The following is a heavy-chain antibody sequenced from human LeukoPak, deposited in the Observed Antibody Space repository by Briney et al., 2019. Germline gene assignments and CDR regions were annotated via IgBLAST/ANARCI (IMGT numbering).Heavy chain of an antibody. Sequence: GGSLRLSCAASGFTFFNYWMSWGRQAPGKGLGWVANINLEGSQKYYVDSLKGRFTISRDNANNLLYLQMNSLRAEDTAVYYCARDVDYANPRHDYWGQGTLVTVSS. CDR1: GFTFFNYW. V-gene: IGHV3-7*01. CDR3: ARDVDYANPRHDY. CDR2: INLEGSQK. J-gene: IGHJ4*02. D-gene: IGHD4/OR15-4a*01.